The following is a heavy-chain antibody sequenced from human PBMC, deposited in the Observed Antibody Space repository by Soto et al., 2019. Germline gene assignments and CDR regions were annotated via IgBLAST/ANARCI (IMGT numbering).Heavy chain of an antibody. V-gene: IGHV3-66*01. CDR2: IYSGGST. D-gene: IGHD6-19*01. CDR1: GFTVSSNY. J-gene: IGHJ6*03. CDR3: VAGTEGYYYYYYMDV. Sequence: EVQLVESGGGLVQPGGSLRLSCAASGFTVSSNYMSWVRQAPGKGLEWVSVIYSGGSTYYADSVKGRFTISRDNSKNTLYLQMNRLRAEDTAVYYFVAGTEGYYYYYYMDVWGKGTTVTVSS.